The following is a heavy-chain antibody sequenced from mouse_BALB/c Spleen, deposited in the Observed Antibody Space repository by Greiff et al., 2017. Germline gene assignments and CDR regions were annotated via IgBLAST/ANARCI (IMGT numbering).Heavy chain of an antibody. CDR1: GYTFTSYW. Sequence: QVQLQQSGAELAKPGASVKMSCKASGYTFTSYWMHWVKQRPGQGLEWIGYINPSTGYTEYKQKFKDKATLTADKSSSTAYMQLSSLTSEDSAVYYCAQGSSSDWGQGTSVTVSS. D-gene: IGHD3-1*01. CDR2: INPSTGYT. CDR3: AQGSSSD. V-gene: IGHV1-7*01. J-gene: IGHJ4*01.